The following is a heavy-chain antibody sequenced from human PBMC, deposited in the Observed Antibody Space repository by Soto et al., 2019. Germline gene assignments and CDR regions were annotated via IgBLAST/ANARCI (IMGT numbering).Heavy chain of an antibody. CDR3: ARVVKAGDYGDYGRYYFDY. V-gene: IGHV1-18*04. D-gene: IGHD4-17*01. CDR1: GYTFTTYG. J-gene: IGHJ4*01. Sequence: QVQLVQSGAEVKKPGASVKVSCKASGYTFTTYGITWVRQAPGQGLEWMGWISAYSGNTNYAQKRQGRLTVTTDTSTNTDYMDLRSLRSDDTAVYYCARVVKAGDYGDYGRYYFDYWGHGTLVTVSS. CDR2: ISAYSGNT.